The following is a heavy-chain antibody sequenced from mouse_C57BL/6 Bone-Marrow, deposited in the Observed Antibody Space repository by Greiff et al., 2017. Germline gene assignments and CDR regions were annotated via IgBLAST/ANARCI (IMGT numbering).Heavy chain of an antibody. V-gene: IGHV1-69*01. CDR2: IDPSDSYT. CDR1: GYTFTSYW. D-gene: IGHD1-1*01. Sequence: QVQLQQPGAELVMPGASVKLSCKASGYTFTSYWMHWVKQRPGQGLEWIGEIDPSDSYTNSNQKFKGKSTLTVDKSSSTAYMQISSLTSEDSAVYYCASAFITTVVAHYYAMDYWGQGTSVTVSS. CDR3: ASAFITTVVAHYYAMDY. J-gene: IGHJ4*01.